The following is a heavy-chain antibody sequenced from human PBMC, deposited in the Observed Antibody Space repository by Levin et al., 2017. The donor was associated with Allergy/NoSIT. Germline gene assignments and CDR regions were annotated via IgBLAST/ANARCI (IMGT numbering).Heavy chain of an antibody. V-gene: IGHV4-39*01. CDR2: IYYSGST. Sequence: SETLSLTCTVSGGSISSEDYYWGWIRQPPGTGLDWIGSIYYSGSTYYNPSLKSRVTVSADTSKNQFSLKLSSVTDADTAVYYCARHGGRGGEGPRVFFQHWGQGTLVTVSS. CDR1: GGSISSEDYY. D-gene: IGHD3-16*01. J-gene: IGHJ1*01. CDR3: ARHGGRGGEGPRVFFQH.